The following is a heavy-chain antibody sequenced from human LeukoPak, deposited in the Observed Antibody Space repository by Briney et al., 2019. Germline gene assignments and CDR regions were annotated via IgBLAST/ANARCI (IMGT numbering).Heavy chain of an antibody. Sequence: GGSLRLSCAASGFTFSSYAMSWVRQAPGKGLEWVSAISGSGGSTYYAASVKGRFTISRDNSKNTLYLQMNSLRAEDTAVYYCAKAVGGDPTYYFDYWGQGTLVTVSS. V-gene: IGHV3-23*01. D-gene: IGHD2-21*02. CDR1: GFTFSSYA. CDR2: ISGSGGST. CDR3: AKAVGGDPTYYFDY. J-gene: IGHJ4*02.